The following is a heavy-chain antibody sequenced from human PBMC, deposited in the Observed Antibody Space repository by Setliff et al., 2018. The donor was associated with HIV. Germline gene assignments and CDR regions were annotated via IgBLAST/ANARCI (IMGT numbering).Heavy chain of an antibody. J-gene: IGHJ4*02. CDR1: GYSFTGHF. CDR2: TRNKANGYIT. CDR3: VRAAAGLDI. V-gene: IGHV3-72*01. Sequence: SCKTSGYSFTGHFLHWVRQAPGKGLEWVGRTRNKANGYITEYGASVQGRFTISRDNSKDSLSLQMNNLKAEDTAVYYCVRAAAGLDIWSQGIRVTVSS.